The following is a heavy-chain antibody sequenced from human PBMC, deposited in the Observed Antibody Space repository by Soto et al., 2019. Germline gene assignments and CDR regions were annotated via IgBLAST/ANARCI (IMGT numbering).Heavy chain of an antibody. V-gene: IGHV5-51*01. Sequence: GESLKISCRGSGYDFNTNWFGWVRQLPGRGLELVGIMYPGDSDTRYNPSLQGHVTLSVDVTVSTAFLQWRSLETSDTGMYFCARLPRGCNKTSCYYADHWGQGTQVTVSS. CDR2: MYPGDSDT. CDR1: GYDFNTNW. D-gene: IGHD3-3*01. J-gene: IGHJ4*02. CDR3: ARLPRGCNKTSCYYADH.